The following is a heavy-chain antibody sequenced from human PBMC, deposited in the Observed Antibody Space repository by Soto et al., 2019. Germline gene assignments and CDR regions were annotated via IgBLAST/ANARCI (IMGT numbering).Heavy chain of an antibody. CDR3: ARDAGGASTLYYYYGMDV. J-gene: IGHJ6*02. Sequence: SDTLSLTCTVPGVSISSYYWSWIREPPGKGLEWIGYIYYSGSTNYNPSLKSRVTISVDTSKNQFSLKLSSVTAADTAVYYCARDAGGASTLYYYYGMDVWGQGTTVTVS. CDR2: IYYSGST. CDR1: GVSISSYY. D-gene: IGHD1-26*01. V-gene: IGHV4-59*01.